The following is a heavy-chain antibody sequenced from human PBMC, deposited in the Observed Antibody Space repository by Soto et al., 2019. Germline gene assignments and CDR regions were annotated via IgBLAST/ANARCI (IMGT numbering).Heavy chain of an antibody. CDR1: GGSFSGYY. D-gene: IGHD6-13*01. CDR3: ARLGRRYSSSWYRYFDY. J-gene: IGHJ4*02. V-gene: IGHV4-34*01. CDR2: INHSGST. Sequence: SETLSLTCAVYGGSFSGYYWSWIRQPPGKGLEWIGEINHSGSTNYNPSLKSRVTISVDTSKNQFSLKLSSVTAADTAVYYCARLGRRYSSSWYRYFDYWGQGTLVTVSS.